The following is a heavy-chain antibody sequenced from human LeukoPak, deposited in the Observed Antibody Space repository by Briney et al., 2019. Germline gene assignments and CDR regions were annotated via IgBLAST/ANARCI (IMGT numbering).Heavy chain of an antibody. J-gene: IGHJ4*02. CDR2: ISYDGSNK. CDR3: AKGHEMATIDY. V-gene: IGHV3-30*18. CDR1: GFTFSSYG. D-gene: IGHD5-24*01. Sequence: PGGSLRLSCAASGFTFSSYGMHWVRQAPGKGLEWVAVISYDGSNKYYADSVKGRFTISRDNSKNTLYLQMNSLRAEDTAVYYCAKGHEMATIDYWGQGTLVTVSS.